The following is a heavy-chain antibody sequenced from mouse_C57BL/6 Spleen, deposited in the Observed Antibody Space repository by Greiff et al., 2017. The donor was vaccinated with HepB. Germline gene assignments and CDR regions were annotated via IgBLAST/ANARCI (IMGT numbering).Heavy chain of an antibody. D-gene: IGHD2-4*01. J-gene: IGHJ3*01. CDR1: GYTFTSYW. CDR2: IDPSDSET. V-gene: IGHV1-52*01. Sequence: QLQQPGAALVRPGSSVKLSCKASGYTFTSYWMHWVKQRPIQGLEWIGNIDPSDSETHYNQKFKDKATLTVDKSSSTAYMQLSSLTSEDSAVYYCARGYDDYDAFAYWGQGTLVTVSA. CDR3: ARGYDDYDAFAY.